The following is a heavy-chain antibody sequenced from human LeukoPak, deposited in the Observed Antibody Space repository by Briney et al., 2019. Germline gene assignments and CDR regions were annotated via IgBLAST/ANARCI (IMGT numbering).Heavy chain of an antibody. CDR3: ARHNYSSGWYGFKNWFDP. CDR2: IYYSGSI. J-gene: IGHJ5*02. V-gene: IGHV4-39*01. D-gene: IGHD6-19*01. Sequence: PSETLSLTCTVSGGSISSSSYYWGWIRQPPGKGLEWIGSIYYSGSIYYSPSLKSRVTISVDTSKNQFSLKLSSVTAADTAVYYCARHNYSSGWYGFKNWFDPWGQGTLVTVSS. CDR1: GGSISSSSYY.